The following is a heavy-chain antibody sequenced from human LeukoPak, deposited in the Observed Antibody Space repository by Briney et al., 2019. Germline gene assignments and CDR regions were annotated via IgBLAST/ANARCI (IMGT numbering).Heavy chain of an antibody. V-gene: IGHV3-21*01. CDR2: IKPSSRYI. CDR3: ARDGRCGEFDY. J-gene: IGHJ4*02. CDR1: GYAFSSYS. Sequence: GGALRLSCAASGYAFSSYSMNWVRQAPGKGLEWVSCIKPSSRYISHAHSVKRRFTIPRDNANNSLFLQVNSLRAEDTAVYYCARDGRCGEFDYWGQGNLVTVSS. D-gene: IGHD3-10*01.